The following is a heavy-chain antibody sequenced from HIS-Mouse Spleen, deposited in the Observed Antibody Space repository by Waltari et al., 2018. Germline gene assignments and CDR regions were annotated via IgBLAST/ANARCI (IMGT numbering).Heavy chain of an antibody. CDR3: ARANDFWSGYYYYYGMDV. J-gene: IGHJ6*02. D-gene: IGHD3-3*01. CDR1: GYSISSGYY. CDR2: IYHSGST. V-gene: IGHV4-38-2*02. Sequence: QVQLQESGPGLVKPSETLSLTCTVSGYSISSGYYWGWIRQPPGRGLEWIGSIYHSGSTYYNPSLKSRVTISVDTSKNQFSLKLSSVTAADTAVYYCARANDFWSGYYYYYGMDVWGQGTTVTVSS.